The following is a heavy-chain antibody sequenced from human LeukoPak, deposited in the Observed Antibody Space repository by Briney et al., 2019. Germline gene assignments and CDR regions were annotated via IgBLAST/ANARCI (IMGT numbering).Heavy chain of an antibody. D-gene: IGHD6-19*01. V-gene: IGHV4-4*07. CDR1: GGSISSYY. J-gene: IGHJ4*02. Sequence: SETLSLTCTVSGGSISSYYWSWIRQPAGKGLEWIGRIYTSGSTNYNPSLKSRVTMSVDTSKNQFSLKLSSVTAADTAVYYCARVEYSSGWSNFDYWGQGTLVTVSS. CDR3: ARVEYSSGWSNFDY. CDR2: IYTSGST.